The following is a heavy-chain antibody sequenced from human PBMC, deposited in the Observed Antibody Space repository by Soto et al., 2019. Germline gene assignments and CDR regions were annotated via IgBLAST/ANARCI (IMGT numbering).Heavy chain of an antibody. V-gene: IGHV3-21*01. CDR3: ARDQPGYSYGYGLGY. Sequence: GGSLRLSSAASGFTFSSYSMNWVRQAPGKGLEWVSSISSSSSYIYYADSVKGRFTISRDNAKNSLYLQMNSLRAEDTAVYYCARDQPGYSYGYGLGYWGQGTLVTVSS. D-gene: IGHD5-18*01. J-gene: IGHJ4*02. CDR2: ISSSSSYI. CDR1: GFTFSSYS.